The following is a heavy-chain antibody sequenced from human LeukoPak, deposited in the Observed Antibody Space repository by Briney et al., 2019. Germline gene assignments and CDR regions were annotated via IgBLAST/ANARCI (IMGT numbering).Heavy chain of an antibody. CDR1: GGTFSSYA. V-gene: IGHV1-69*05. CDR2: IIPIFGTA. D-gene: IGHD6-6*01. J-gene: IGHJ6*03. CDR3: ASEGSSSSFPYYYDIDV. Sequence: ASGNVSFKSSGGTFSSYAISWVRQAPGQGLEWRGGIIPIFGTANYAQKFQGRVTITTDESTSTAYMELNSLRSEDTAVYYCASEGSSSSFPYYYDIDVWGKGTTVTVSS.